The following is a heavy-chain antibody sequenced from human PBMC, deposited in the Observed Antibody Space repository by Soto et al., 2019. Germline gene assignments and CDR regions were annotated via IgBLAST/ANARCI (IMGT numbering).Heavy chain of an antibody. CDR1: GFNFSSYD. V-gene: IGHV3-13*01. J-gene: IGHJ3*02. CDR2: VGTAGDT. D-gene: IGHD2-15*01. CDR3: ARAGQEACCSGGSCYLGASDI. Sequence: EVQLVESGGGLVQPGGSLRLSCEASGFNFSSYDMHWVRRATGKGLEWVSVVGTAGDTFYTGPVKGRFTISRENGKNSFYLEINSVRAGDTTVFYCARAGQEACCSGGSCYLGASDIWGQGTMVTVSS.